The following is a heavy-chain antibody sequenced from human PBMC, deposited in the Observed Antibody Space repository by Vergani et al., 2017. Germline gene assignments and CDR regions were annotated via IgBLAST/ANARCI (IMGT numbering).Heavy chain of an antibody. Sequence: EVQLVESGGGLIQPGGSLRLSCAASGFTVSSNYMSWVRQAPGKGLEWVSVIYSGGSTYYADSVKCRITISRDNSKRTLYLQMNSLRAEDTAVYYCARARGYYGMDVWGQGTTVTVSS. V-gene: IGHV3-53*01. CDR2: IYSGGST. J-gene: IGHJ6*02. CDR3: ARARGYYGMDV. CDR1: GFTVSSNY.